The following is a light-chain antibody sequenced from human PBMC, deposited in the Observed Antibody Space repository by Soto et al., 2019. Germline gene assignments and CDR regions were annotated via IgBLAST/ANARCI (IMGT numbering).Light chain of an antibody. Sequence: IVLTQSPGTLSLSPGERATLSCRASQSVRSNFLAWYQQKSGQSPRLLVSAASNRAPGIRDRFIGGGSGTDFTLTISRLEIYYFAVYYCLQYGASPYNFGLGTKVDIK. V-gene: IGKV3-20*01. CDR3: LQYGASPYN. CDR1: QSVRSNF. J-gene: IGKJ2*01. CDR2: AAS.